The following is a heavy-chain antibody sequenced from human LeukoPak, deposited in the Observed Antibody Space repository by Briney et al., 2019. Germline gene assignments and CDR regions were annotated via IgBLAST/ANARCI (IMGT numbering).Heavy chain of an antibody. CDR1: GFTLSSHN. V-gene: IGHV3-48*01. CDR2: ISSSGSIT. CDR3: ARPGITAFDI. D-gene: IGHD3-10*01. J-gene: IGHJ3*02. Sequence: GGSLRLSCVASGFTLSSHNINWVRQAPGKGLEWVSHISSSGSITYYGDSVKGRVTISRDNAKNSVSLYMNSLRAEDSAVYYCARPGITAFDIWGQGTMVTVSS.